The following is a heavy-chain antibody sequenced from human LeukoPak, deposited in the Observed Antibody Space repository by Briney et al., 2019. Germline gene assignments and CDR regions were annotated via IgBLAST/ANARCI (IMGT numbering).Heavy chain of an antibody. CDR1: GYTFTSYD. V-gene: IGHV1-8*01. CDR2: MNPNRGNT. CDR3: ARGGYYYGSGSYSHYYYYRMDV. J-gene: IGHJ6*02. Sequence: GSAVKVSCKASGYTFTSYDINWVRQATGQGLEWMGRMNPNRGNTGYAQRLQGRATMTRNTSISTAYMELSSLRSEDTAVYYCARGGYYYGSGSYSHYYYYRMDVWGQGPTVTVSS. D-gene: IGHD3-10*01.